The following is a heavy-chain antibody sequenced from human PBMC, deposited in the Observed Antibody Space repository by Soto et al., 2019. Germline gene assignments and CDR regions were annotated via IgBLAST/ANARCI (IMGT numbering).Heavy chain of an antibody. V-gene: IGHV1-18*01. Sequence: QIQLMQSGAEVKKPGASVKVSCKASGYTFYSYDITWVRQAPGQGLEWMGTTSVYNGDSNVAQNLQGRVTMTIDKSTATAYMDLKNLTSDDTAVYYCARARATVTTERALGYWGQGTLVTVSS. J-gene: IGHJ4*02. CDR1: GYTFYSYD. D-gene: IGHD4-17*01. CDR2: TSVYNGDS. CDR3: ARARATVTTERALGY.